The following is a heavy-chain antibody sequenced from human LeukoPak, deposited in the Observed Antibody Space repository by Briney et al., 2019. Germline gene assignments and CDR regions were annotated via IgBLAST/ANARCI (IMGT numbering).Heavy chain of an antibody. Sequence: ASVKVSCKASGYTFTSYGISWVRQAPGQGLEWMGWISAYNGNTNYAQKLQGRVTVTTDTSTSTAYMELRSLRSDDTAVYYCARDLTYQLHIYYFDYWGQGTLVTVS. CDR1: GYTFTSYG. D-gene: IGHD2-2*01. CDR3: ARDLTYQLHIYYFDY. CDR2: ISAYNGNT. J-gene: IGHJ4*02. V-gene: IGHV1-18*01.